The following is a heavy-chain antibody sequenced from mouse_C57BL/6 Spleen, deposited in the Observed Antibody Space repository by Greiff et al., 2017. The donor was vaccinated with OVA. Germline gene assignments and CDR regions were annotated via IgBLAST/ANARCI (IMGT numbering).Heavy chain of an antibody. Sequence: VKLMESGAELVKPGASVKISCKASGYAFSSYWMNWVKQRPGKGLEWIGQIYPGDGDTNYNGKFKGKATLTADKSSSTAYMQLSSLTSEDSAVYFCARSTMVETWFAYWGQGTLVTVSA. CDR2: IYPGDGDT. CDR3: ARSTMVETWFAY. V-gene: IGHV1-80*01. CDR1: GYAFSSYW. D-gene: IGHD2-2*01. J-gene: IGHJ3*01.